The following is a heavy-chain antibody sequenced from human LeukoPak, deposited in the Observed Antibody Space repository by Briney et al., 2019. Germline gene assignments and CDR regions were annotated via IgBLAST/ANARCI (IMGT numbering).Heavy chain of an antibody. Sequence: SGPTLVKPTQTLTLTCTFSGFSLSTSGVGVGWIRQPPGKALEWLALIYWNDDKRYSPSLKSRLTITKDTSKNQVVLTMTNMDPVDTATYYCAHRLSLPARPDLVYFDYWGQGTLVTVSS. V-gene: IGHV2-5*01. D-gene: IGHD2-8*02. CDR3: AHRLSLPARPDLVYFDY. CDR2: IYWNDDK. J-gene: IGHJ4*02. CDR1: GFSLSTSGVG.